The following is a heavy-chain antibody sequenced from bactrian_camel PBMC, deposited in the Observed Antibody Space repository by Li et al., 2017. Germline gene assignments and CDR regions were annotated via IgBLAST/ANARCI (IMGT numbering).Heavy chain of an antibody. V-gene: IGHV3S1*01. CDR1: GFTFSSYW. CDR3: VRDALWLARYYSTNDWAY. Sequence: QLVESGGGLVQPGGSLRLSCVASGFTFSSYWMYWVRQAPGKGLEWVSAISASGGTTIYADSVKGRFTISRDNAKNTVYLQMNSLKPEDTAVHYCVRDALWLARYYSTNDWAYWGQGTQVTVS. D-gene: IGHD4*01. J-gene: IGHJ4*01. CDR2: ISASGGTT.